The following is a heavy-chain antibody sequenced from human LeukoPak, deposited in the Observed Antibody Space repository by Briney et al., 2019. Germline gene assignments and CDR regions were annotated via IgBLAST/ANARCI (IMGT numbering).Heavy chain of an antibody. Sequence: PSETLSLTCAVSGYSISSGYYWGWIRQPPGKGLDWIGSIYDSGSTYYNPSLKSRVTISVDMSKNQFSLKLRSVTAADTAVYYCARHPGRGISDAFDIWGHGTVVTVSS. CDR1: GYSISSGYY. CDR3: ARHPGRGISDAFDI. V-gene: IGHV4-38-2*01. J-gene: IGHJ3*02. CDR2: IYDSGST. D-gene: IGHD1-14*01.